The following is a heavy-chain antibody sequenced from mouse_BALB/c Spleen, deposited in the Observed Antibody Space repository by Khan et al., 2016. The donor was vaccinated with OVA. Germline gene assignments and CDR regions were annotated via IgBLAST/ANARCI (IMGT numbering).Heavy chain of an antibody. CDR1: GYSFTTYY. J-gene: IGHJ3*01. Sequence: EVQLQQSGPELMKPGTSVKISCKASGYSFTTYYIHWVMQSHETSLEWIGYIDPFSGGTTYNQKFKGKATLTLDKSSSTAYIHLSNLTSEDSAVXYCTRHCYVAWFTYWGQGTLVTVSA. V-gene: IGHV1S135*01. CDR3: TRHCYVAWFTY. D-gene: IGHD2-12*01. CDR2: IDPFSGGT.